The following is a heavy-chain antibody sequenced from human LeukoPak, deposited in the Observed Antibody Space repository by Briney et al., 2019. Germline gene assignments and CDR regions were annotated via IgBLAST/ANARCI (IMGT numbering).Heavy chain of an antibody. CDR1: GFTFSNFG. D-gene: IGHD4-11*01. J-gene: IGHJ3*01. V-gene: IGHV3-23*01. Sequence: GGSLRLSCAASGFTFSNFGMTWVRQAPGQGLEWVSSIHGAGAVTGYADSVKGRFTTSRDNSENTLYLHMDSPRADDTAVYYCARDPNGDYIGAFDLRGQGTMVTVSS. CDR3: ARDPNGDYIGAFDL. CDR2: IHGAGAVT.